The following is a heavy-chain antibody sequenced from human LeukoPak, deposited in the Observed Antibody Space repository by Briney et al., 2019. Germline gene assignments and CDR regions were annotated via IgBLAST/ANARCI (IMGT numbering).Heavy chain of an antibody. CDR3: ARREYTAFDN. CDR1: GFTFDDYG. CDR2: INWNGGST. V-gene: IGHV3-20*04. D-gene: IGHD6-6*01. Sequence: PGGSLRLSCAASGFTFDDYGMSWVRQAPGKGLEWVSGINWNGGSTGYADSVKGRFTISRDNAKNSLYLEINSLRAEDTAFYYCARREYTAFDNWGQGTLVTVSS. J-gene: IGHJ4*02.